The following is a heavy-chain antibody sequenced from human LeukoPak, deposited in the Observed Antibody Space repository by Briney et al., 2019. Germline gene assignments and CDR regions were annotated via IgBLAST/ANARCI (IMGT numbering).Heavy chain of an antibody. CDR2: ISSSGSTI. Sequence: AGTLRLSCAASGFTFSSYEMNWVRQAPGKGLEWVSYISSSGSTIYYADPVKGRFTISSANAKNSLYLQMNSLSAEDTADYYCAELGITMIGGVWGKGTTVTISS. CDR3: AELGITMIGGV. D-gene: IGHD3-10*02. CDR1: GFTFSSYE. V-gene: IGHV3-48*03. J-gene: IGHJ6*04.